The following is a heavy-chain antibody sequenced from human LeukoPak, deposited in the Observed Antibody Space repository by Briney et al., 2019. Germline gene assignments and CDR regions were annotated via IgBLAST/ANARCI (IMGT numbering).Heavy chain of an antibody. V-gene: IGHV3-23*01. CDR2: ISGSGGST. D-gene: IGHD3-10*01. Sequence: PGGSLRLSCAASGFTFSSYAVSWVRQAPGKGLEWVSAISGSGGSTYYADSVKGRFTISRDNSKNTLYLQMNSLRAEDTAVYYCARVYYGSGSLHYYYYYMDVWGKGTTVTISS. CDR1: GFTFSSYA. CDR3: ARVYYGSGSLHYYYYYMDV. J-gene: IGHJ6*03.